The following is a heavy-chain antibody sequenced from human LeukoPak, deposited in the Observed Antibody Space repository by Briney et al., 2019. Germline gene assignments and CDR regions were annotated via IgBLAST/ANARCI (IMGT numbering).Heavy chain of an antibody. CDR3: ARERETSSSSDY. D-gene: IGHD6-6*01. V-gene: IGHV3-7*01. J-gene: IGHJ4*02. Sequence: PGGSLRLSCAASGFTFSNYWMTWVRQAPGKGLEWVANIRLDGSEKYYVDSVKGRFTISRDNAKNSLYMQLNSLRAEDTAVYYCARERETSSSSDYWGQGTLVTVSS. CDR2: IRLDGSEK. CDR1: GFTFSNYW.